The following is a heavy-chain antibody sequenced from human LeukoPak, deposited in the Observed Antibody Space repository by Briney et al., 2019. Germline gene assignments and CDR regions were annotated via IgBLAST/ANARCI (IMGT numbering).Heavy chain of an antibody. Sequence: PGESLKISCKGSGYSFTSCWIGWVRQMPGKGLEWMGIIYPGDSDTRYSPSFQGQVTISADKSISTAYLQWSSLKASDTAMYYCARSDYCSGGSCSPSNWFDPWGQGTLVTVSS. CDR2: IYPGDSDT. CDR3: ARSDYCSGGSCSPSNWFDP. J-gene: IGHJ5*02. CDR1: GYSFTSCW. D-gene: IGHD2-15*01. V-gene: IGHV5-51*03.